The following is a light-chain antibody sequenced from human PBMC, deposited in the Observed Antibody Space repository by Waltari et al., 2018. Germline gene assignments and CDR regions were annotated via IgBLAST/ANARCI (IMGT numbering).Light chain of an antibody. Sequence: QSALTQPASVSGSPGQSITISCPGTSSTVGDYDHVSWYKQHPGKAPKLMIYDVRTRPFGVSIRFSGSKSGNTASLTISGLQAEDEADYYCSSYTTSSTLFGTGTKVTVL. CDR2: DVR. CDR3: SSYTTSSTL. J-gene: IGLJ1*01. CDR1: SSTVGDYDH. V-gene: IGLV2-14*03.